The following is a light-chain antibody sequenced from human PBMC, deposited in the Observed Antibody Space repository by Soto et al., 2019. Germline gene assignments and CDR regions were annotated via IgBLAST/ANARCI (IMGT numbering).Light chain of an antibody. CDR1: QNVGSNY. CDR2: GAS. J-gene: IGKJ5*01. CDR3: QQYGSSLTT. V-gene: IGKV3-20*01. Sequence: EIVLTQSPGTLSLSPGERATLSCRASQNVGSNYLARYQQKPGQAPRLLIYGASSRATGIPDRFSGSGSGTDFTLTISSLEPEDFAVYYCQQYGSSLTTFGQGTRLEIK.